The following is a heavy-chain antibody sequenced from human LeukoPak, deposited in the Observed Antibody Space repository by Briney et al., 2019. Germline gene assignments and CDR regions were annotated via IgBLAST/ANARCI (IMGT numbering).Heavy chain of an antibody. D-gene: IGHD3-22*01. J-gene: IGHJ4*02. CDR1: GFTFSSYG. CDR3: ARSPMNRYYYDSSGYYPKYYFDY. Sequence: GGSLRLSCAASGFTFSSYGMHWVRQAPGNGLEWVAVIWYDGSNKYYADSVKGRFTISRDNSKNTLYLQMNSLRAEDTAVYYCARSPMNRYYYDSSGYYPKYYFDYWGQGTLVTVSS. CDR2: IWYDGSNK. V-gene: IGHV3-33*01.